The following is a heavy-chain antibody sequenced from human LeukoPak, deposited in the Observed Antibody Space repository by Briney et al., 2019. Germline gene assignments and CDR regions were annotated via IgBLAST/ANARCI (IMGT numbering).Heavy chain of an antibody. CDR3: ARVVCTNGVCYLDY. J-gene: IGHJ4*02. D-gene: IGHD2-8*01. CDR2: IYYSGST. Sequence: SETLSLTCTVSGGSVSSGSYYWSWIRQPPGKGLEWIGYIYYSGSTNYNPSLKSRVTISVDTSQNQFSLKLSSVTAADTAVYYCARVVCTNGVCYLDYWGQGTLVTVSS. CDR1: GGSVSSGSYY. V-gene: IGHV4-61*01.